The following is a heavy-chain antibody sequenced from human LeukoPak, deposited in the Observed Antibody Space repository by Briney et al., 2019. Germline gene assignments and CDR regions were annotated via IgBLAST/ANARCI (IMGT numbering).Heavy chain of an antibody. D-gene: IGHD3-16*01. CDR1: GGSINSYY. CDR2: IYYSGST. V-gene: IGHV4-59*01. J-gene: IGHJ4*02. Sequence: SETLSLTCTVSGGSINSYYWSWIRQLPGRGLEWIGDIYYSGSTIYNPSLKSRVTISVDTSKNQFSLNLRSVTAADTAVYYCAKIDYATFDCWGPGTLVTVSS. CDR3: AKIDYATFDC.